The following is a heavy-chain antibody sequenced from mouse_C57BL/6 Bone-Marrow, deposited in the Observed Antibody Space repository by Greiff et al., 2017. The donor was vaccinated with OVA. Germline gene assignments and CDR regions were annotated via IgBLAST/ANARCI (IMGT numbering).Heavy chain of an antibody. Sequence: QVTLKVSGPGILQSSQTLSLTCSFSGFSLSTSGMGVSWIRQPSGKGLEWLAHIYWDDDKRYNPSLKGRLTISKDTSRNQVFLKITSVYTADTATYYYARYDYDSDYYAMDYWGQGTSVTVSS. CDR2: IYWDDDK. CDR3: ARYDYDSDYYAMDY. D-gene: IGHD2-4*01. J-gene: IGHJ4*01. CDR1: GFSLSTSGMG. V-gene: IGHV8-12*01.